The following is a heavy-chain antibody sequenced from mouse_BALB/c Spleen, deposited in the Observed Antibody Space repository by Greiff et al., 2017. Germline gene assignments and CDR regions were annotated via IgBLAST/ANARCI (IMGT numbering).Heavy chain of an antibody. CDR3: ARSGLYGNYEDYFDY. CDR2: ISTYYGNT. J-gene: IGHJ2*01. CDR1: GYTFTDYA. Sequence: QVQLQQSGPELVRPGVSVKISCKGSGYTFTDYAMHWVKQSHAKSLEWIGVISTYYGNTNYNQKFKGKATMTVDKSSSTAYMELTRLTSEDSAIYYYARSGLYGNYEDYFDYWGQGTTLTVSS. D-gene: IGHD2-1*01. V-gene: IGHV1-67*01.